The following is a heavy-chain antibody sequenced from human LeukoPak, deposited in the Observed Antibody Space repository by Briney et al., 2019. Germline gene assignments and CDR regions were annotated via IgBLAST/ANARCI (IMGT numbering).Heavy chain of an antibody. Sequence: PGGSLRLSCAASGFTVSSNYMSWVRQAPGKGLEWVSVIYSSGSTYYADSVKGRFTISRDNSKNTLYLQMNSLRAEDTAVYYCARGGSGGTIFGVVTLFYFDYWGQGTLVTVSS. CDR3: ARGGSGGTIFGVVTLFYFDY. D-gene: IGHD3-3*01. V-gene: IGHV3-66*03. CDR1: GFTVSSNY. J-gene: IGHJ4*02. CDR2: IYSSGST.